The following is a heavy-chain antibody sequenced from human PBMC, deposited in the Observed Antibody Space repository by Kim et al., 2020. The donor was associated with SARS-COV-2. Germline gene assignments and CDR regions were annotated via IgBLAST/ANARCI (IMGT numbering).Heavy chain of an antibody. CDR3: ARGPWEAASH. CDR2: MNGEGSSP. J-gene: IGHJ4*02. D-gene: IGHD2-15*01. V-gene: IGHV3-74*01. Sequence: GGSLRLSCTVSGFTLSSSWMHWVRQAPGKGLAWVSRMNGEGSSPTYADPVKGRFTISSDNAKNTLFLQMDSLRVDDTAVYYCARGPWEAASHWGQGTQVT. CDR1: GFTLSSSW.